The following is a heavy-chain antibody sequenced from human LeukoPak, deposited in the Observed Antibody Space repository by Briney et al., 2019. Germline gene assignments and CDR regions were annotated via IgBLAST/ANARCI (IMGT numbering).Heavy chain of an antibody. D-gene: IGHD2-15*01. V-gene: IGHV4-34*01. CDR3: ARVYCSGGSCYSSDY. Sequence: SETLSLTCAVSGGSFSGYYWSWIRQPPGKGLEWIGEINHSGSTNYNPSLKSRVTISVDTSKNQFSLKLGSVTAADTAVYYCARVYCSGGSCYSSDYWGQGTLVTVSS. CDR1: GGSFSGYY. J-gene: IGHJ4*02. CDR2: INHSGST.